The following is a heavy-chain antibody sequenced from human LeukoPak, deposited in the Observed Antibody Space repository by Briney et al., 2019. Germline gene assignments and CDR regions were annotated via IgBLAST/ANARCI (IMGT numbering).Heavy chain of an antibody. V-gene: IGHV4-34*01. CDR2: INHSGST. Sequence: PSETLSLTCAVYGGSFSGYYWSWIRQPPGKGLEWIGEINHSGSTNYNPSLKSRVTISVDTSKNQFSLKLSSVTAADTAVYYCARALHSSGLFDYWGQGTLVTVSS. D-gene: IGHD3-22*01. CDR3: ARALHSSGLFDY. CDR1: GGSFSGYY. J-gene: IGHJ4*02.